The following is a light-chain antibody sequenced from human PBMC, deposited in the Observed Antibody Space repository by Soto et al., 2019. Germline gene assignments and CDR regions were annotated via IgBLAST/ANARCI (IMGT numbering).Light chain of an antibody. J-gene: IGLJ1*01. Sequence: QSALTQPASVSGSPGQSINISCSGTSSDVGGYNYVSWYQQHPGKAPKLMIYEVSNRPSGVSNRFSGSKSGNTASLTISGLQAEDEADYYCSSYTSCSTLVFGTGTKLTVL. V-gene: IGLV2-14*01. CDR2: EVS. CDR1: SSDVGGYNY. CDR3: SSYTSCSTLV.